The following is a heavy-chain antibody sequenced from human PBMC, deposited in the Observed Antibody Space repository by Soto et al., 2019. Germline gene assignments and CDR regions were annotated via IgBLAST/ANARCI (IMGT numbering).Heavy chain of an antibody. CDR3: ARILRGCWFDP. CDR1: GFSLSNARLG. V-gene: IGHV2-26*01. CDR2: IFSNDEK. J-gene: IGHJ5*02. Sequence: QVTLKESGPVLGQPKETLTLTCTVSGFSLSNARLGVSWIRQPPGKALEWLAHIFSNDEKSYSTSLKSRLTISKDTSKSQVVLTMTNMDPVDTATYYCARILRGCWFDPWGQGTLVTVSS.